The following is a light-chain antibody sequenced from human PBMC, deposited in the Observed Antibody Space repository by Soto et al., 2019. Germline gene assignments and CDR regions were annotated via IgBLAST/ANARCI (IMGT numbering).Light chain of an antibody. CDR1: QSVSSN. V-gene: IGKV3-15*01. CDR3: QQYNNWPQT. Sequence: EIVMTQSPATLSVSPGERATLSCRVSQSVSSNLAWYHQKPGQAPRLLIYGSSTRATGIPARFSGSGSGTEFTLTISSLQSEDFAVYYCQQYNNWPQTFGQGTKVEIK. J-gene: IGKJ1*01. CDR2: GSS.